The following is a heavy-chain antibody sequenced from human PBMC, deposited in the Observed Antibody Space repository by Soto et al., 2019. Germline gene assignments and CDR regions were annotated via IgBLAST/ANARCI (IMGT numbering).Heavy chain of an antibody. D-gene: IGHD6-19*01. CDR3: ARGVAGSGFDL. J-gene: IGHJ4*02. CDR1: GGSVSSNTAA. CDR2: TYYRSNWRH. Sequence: QTLSLACAICGGSVSSNTAAWNLIRSSPSRGLEWLGRTYYRSNWRHDYAVSVKSRITVNPDTSKNHFSLQLNSVTPDDTAVYYCARGVAGSGFDLWGQGTLVTVSS. V-gene: IGHV6-1*01.